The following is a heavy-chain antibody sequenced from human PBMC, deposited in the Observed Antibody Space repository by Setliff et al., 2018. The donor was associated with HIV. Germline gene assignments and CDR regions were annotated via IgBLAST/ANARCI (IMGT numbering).Heavy chain of an antibody. CDR3: ARGEPVDILTGYFDY. D-gene: IGHD3-9*01. CDR1: GGSISSGAYY. Sequence: PSETLSLTCTVSGGSISSGAYYWSWIRQPPGKGLEWIGSIYTSGSTNYNPSLKSRLTISLDTKNQFSLKLSSVTAADTAVYYCARGEPVDILTGYFDYWGQGTLVTVSS. CDR2: IYTSGST. J-gene: IGHJ4*02. V-gene: IGHV4-61*08.